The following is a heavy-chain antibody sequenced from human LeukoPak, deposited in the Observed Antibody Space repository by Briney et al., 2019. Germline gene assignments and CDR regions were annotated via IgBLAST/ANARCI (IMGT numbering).Heavy chain of an antibody. CDR3: ARASGPYYYYYGMDV. CDR1: GGSFSGYY. V-gene: IGHV4-31*11. CDR2: IYYSGST. Sequence: SETLSLTCAVYGGSFSGYYWSWIRQHPGKGLEWIGYIYYSGSTYYNPSLKSRVTISVDTSKNQFSLKLSSVTAADTAVYYCARASGPYYYYYGMDVWGQGTTVTVSS. J-gene: IGHJ6*02. D-gene: IGHD5-12*01.